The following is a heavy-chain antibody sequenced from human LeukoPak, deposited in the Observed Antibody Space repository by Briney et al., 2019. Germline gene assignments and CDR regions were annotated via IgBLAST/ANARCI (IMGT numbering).Heavy chain of an antibody. V-gene: IGHV3-30*03. D-gene: IGHD3-10*01. J-gene: IGHJ4*02. CDR2: ITYDGYYK. Sequence: PGGSLRLSCAASGFTFTSYGMHWVRQAPGKGLEWVALITYDGYYKYYSDSVKGRFTISSDTSKNTMYLQMNSLRADDTAVYYCARDLSPVVRASPMGYWGQGTLVTVSS. CDR3: ARDLSPVVRASPMGY. CDR1: GFTFTSYG.